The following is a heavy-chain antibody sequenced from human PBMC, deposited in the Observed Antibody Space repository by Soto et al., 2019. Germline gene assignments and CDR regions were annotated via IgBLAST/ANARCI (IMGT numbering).Heavy chain of an antibody. CDR2: IDPSDSYT. D-gene: IGHD5-18*01. Sequence: EVQLVQSGAEVKKPGESLRISCKGSGYSFVSYSINWVRQMPGKGLEWMGRIDPSDSYTKYSPSFQGHVTISADESISTAYLQWSSLEASDTAMYYCARRVGYSYEDYWYFDLWGRGTLVTVSS. J-gene: IGHJ2*01. CDR3: ARRVGYSYEDYWYFDL. V-gene: IGHV5-10-1*01. CDR1: GYSFVSYS.